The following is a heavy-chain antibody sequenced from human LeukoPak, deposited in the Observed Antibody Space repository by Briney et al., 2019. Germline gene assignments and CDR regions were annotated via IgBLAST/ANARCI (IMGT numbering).Heavy chain of an antibody. CDR1: GVSINTCCYY. CDR2: KYYSGST. V-gene: IGHV4-61*01. D-gene: IGHD5-18*01. Sequence: SETLSLTCAVSGVSINTCCYYWTWIRQPPGKGLEWIGYKYYSGSTRYNSSLRSRLTISLDTSKNQFSLRLTPVTAADTAVYYCARGRSYGFDFDSWGQGTLVIVSS. CDR3: ARGRSYGFDFDS. J-gene: IGHJ4*02.